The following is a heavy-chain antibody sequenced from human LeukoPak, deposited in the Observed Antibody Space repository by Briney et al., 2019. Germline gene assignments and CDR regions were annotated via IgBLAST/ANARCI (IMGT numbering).Heavy chain of an antibody. D-gene: IGHD5-12*01. V-gene: IGHV6-1*01. CDR2: TYYRSKWYK. CDR1: GDSVSSNSAA. Sequence: SQTLSLTCAISGDSVSSNSAAWNWIRQSPSRGLEWLRRTYYRSKWYKDYAVSVKSRITINPDTSKNQFSLQLNSVTPEDTAVYYCARDGIPLRGYSGYAIGSDAFDIWGQGTMVTVSS. CDR3: ARDGIPLRGYSGYAIGSDAFDI. J-gene: IGHJ3*02.